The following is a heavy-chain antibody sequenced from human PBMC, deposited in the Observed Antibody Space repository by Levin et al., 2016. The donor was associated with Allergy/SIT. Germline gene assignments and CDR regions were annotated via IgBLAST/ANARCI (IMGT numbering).Heavy chain of an antibody. D-gene: IGHD1-26*01. J-gene: IGHJ5*02. V-gene: IGHV2-5*02. Sequence: WIRQPPGKALEWLALIYWDDDKRYSPSLKSRLTITKDTSKNQVVLTMTNMDPVDTATYYCAHLLHGDLMRWFDPWGPGEPWSPSPQ. CDR2: IYWDDDK. CDR3: AHLLHGDLMRWFDP.